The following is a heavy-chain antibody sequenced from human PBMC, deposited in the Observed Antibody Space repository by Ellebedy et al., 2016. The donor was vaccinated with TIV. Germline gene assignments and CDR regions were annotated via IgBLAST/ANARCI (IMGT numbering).Heavy chain of an antibody. V-gene: IGHV1-69*10. J-gene: IGHJ4*02. CDR3: ARGQGHDSSGYYYSHHFDY. CDR2: IIPILGIA. D-gene: IGHD3-22*01. CDR1: GGTFSSYA. Sequence: ASVKVSCKASGGTFSSYAISWVRQAPGQGLEWMGGIIPILGIANYAQKFQGRVTMTRDTSTSTVYMELSSLRSEDTAVYYCARGQGHDSSGYYYSHHFDYWGQGTLVTVSS.